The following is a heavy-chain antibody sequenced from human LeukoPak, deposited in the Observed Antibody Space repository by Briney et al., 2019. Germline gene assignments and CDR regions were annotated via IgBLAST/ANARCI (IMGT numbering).Heavy chain of an antibody. CDR2: IHYTGSS. V-gene: IGHV4-39*01. CDR3: ARHLNTAMGHQIDY. J-gene: IGHJ4*02. CDR1: GGSISSSNFY. D-gene: IGHD5-18*01. Sequence: PSETLSLTCTVSGGSISSSNFYWGWIRQPPGKGLDWIGSIHYTGSSYYNPSQQSRVTISVDTSKNQVSLKLSSVTAADTAVYYCARHLNTAMGHQIDYWGQGTLVTVSS.